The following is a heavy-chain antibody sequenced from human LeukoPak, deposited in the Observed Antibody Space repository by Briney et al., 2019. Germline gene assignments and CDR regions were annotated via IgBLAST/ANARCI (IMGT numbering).Heavy chain of an antibody. V-gene: IGHV3-7*01. CDR2: IKQDGSEK. Sequence: HPGGSLRLSCAASGFTFSSYWMSWVRQAPGKGLEWVANIKQDGSEKYYVDSVTGRFTISRDNAKNSLYLQMNSLRAEDTAVYYCARKDCSGGSCYSDYWGQGTLVTVSS. J-gene: IGHJ4*02. CDR1: GFTFSSYW. CDR3: ARKDCSGGSCYSDY. D-gene: IGHD2-15*01.